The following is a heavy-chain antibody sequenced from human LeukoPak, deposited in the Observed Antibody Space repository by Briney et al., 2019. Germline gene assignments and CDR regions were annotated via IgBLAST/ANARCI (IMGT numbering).Heavy chain of an antibody. CDR2: INHSGST. V-gene: IGHV4-34*01. CDR1: GGSISSYY. J-gene: IGHJ4*02. CDR3: ARVGLWFGELLL. Sequence: SETLSLTCTVSGGSISSYYWSWIRQPPGKGLEWIGEINHSGSTNYNPSLKSRVTISVDTSKNQFSLKLSSVTAADTAVYYCARVGLWFGELLLWGQGTLVTVSS. D-gene: IGHD3-10*01.